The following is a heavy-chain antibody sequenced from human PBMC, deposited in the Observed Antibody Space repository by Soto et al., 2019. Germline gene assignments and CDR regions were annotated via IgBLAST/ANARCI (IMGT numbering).Heavy chain of an antibody. CDR2: IYSGGST. CDR3: ARAWYYYYGMDV. J-gene: IGHJ6*02. V-gene: IGHV3-53*01. CDR1: GFTVSSNY. Sequence: EVQLEESGGGLIQPGGSLRLSCAASGFTVSSNYMSWVRQAPGKGLEWVSVIYSGGSTYYADSVKGRFTISRDNSKNTLYLQMNSLRAEDTAVYYCARAWYYYYGMDVWGQGTTVTVSS.